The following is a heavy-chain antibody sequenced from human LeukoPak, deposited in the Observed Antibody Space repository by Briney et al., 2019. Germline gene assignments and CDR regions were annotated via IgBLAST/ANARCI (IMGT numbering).Heavy chain of an antibody. CDR3: ASPEYIAAAATRFAFDI. CDR1: GGTFSSYA. D-gene: IGHD6-13*01. Sequence: GASVKVSCKASGGTFSSYAISWVRQAPGQGLEWMGGIIPIFGTANYAQKFQGRVTITADKSTSTAYMELSNLRSEDTAVYYCASPEYIAAAATRFAFDIWGQGTMVIVSS. V-gene: IGHV1-69*06. J-gene: IGHJ3*02. CDR2: IIPIFGTA.